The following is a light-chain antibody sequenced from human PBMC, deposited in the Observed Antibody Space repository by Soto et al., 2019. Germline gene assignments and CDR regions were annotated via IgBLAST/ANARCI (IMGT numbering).Light chain of an antibody. Sequence: EIVLTQSQATLSLSPGERATLSCRASQSVSSYLAWYQQKPGQAPRLLIYDASNRATGIPARFSGSGSGTAFTRTISSLEPEDFAVYYCQQHSNWPPCTFGQGTKVEIK. CDR3: QQHSNWPPCT. CDR2: DAS. V-gene: IGKV3-11*01. J-gene: IGKJ1*01. CDR1: QSVSSY.